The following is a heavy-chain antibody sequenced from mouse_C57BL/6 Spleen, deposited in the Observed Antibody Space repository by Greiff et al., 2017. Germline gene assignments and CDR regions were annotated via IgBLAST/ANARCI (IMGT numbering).Heavy chain of an antibody. CDR1: GYSITSGYD. V-gene: IGHV3-1*01. J-gene: IGHJ1*03. D-gene: IGHD1-1*01. CDR3: ARGGALYGDCDV. CDR2: ISYSGST. Sequence: EVKLVESGPGMVKPSQSLSLTCTVTGYSITSGYDWHWIRHFPGNKLEWMGYISYSGSTNYNPSLKSRISITHDTSKNHFFLRLNSVTTEDTATYCCARGGALYGDCDVWGTGTTVTVSS.